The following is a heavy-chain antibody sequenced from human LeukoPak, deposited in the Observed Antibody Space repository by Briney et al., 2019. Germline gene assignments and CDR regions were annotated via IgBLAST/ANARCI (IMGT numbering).Heavy chain of an antibody. CDR1: GVSISRYY. Sequence: SETLSLTCTVSGVSISRYYWSWIRQPPGKGLEWIGYISYSGSTKYNPSLMSRVTISVDTSKNQFSLKLSSATAADTAVYYCARLDYYHFDYWGQGTVVTVSS. CDR2: ISYSGST. V-gene: IGHV4-59*01. J-gene: IGHJ4*02. CDR3: ARLDYYHFDY. D-gene: IGHD3-22*01.